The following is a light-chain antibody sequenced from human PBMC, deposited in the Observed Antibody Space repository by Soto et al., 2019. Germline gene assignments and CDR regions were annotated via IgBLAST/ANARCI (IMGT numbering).Light chain of an antibody. Sequence: DIQMTQSPSSLSASVGYRVTITCQASQDISNYLNWYQQKPGKAPKLLIYDASSLKSGVPSRFSGSGSGTEFTLTISSLQPDDFATYYCQQYKTYSVWTFGQGTKVDIK. CDR3: QQYKTYSVWT. CDR2: DAS. V-gene: IGKV1-5*01. J-gene: IGKJ1*01. CDR1: QDISNY.